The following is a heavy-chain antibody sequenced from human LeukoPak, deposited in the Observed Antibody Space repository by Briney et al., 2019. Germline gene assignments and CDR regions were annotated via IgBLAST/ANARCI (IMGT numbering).Heavy chain of an antibody. CDR3: ARDVRYFDWLLFGGGDTPPFDY. CDR2: INPNSGGT. Sequence: GASVKVSCKASGYTFTGYYMHWVRQAPGQGLEWMGWINPNSGGTNYAQKFQGRVTMTGDTSISTAYMELSRLRSDDTAVYYCARDVRYFDWLLFGGGDTPPFDYWGQGTLVTVSS. J-gene: IGHJ4*02. V-gene: IGHV1-2*02. CDR1: GYTFTGYY. D-gene: IGHD3-9*01.